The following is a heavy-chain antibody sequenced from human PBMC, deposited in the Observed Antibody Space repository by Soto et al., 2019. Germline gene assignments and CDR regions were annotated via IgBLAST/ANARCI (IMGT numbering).Heavy chain of an antibody. CDR2: IYHSGST. CDR3: AEAYSGSYTNWFDP. V-gene: IGHV4-4*02. Sequence: PSETLSLTCAVSGGSISGSNWWSWVRQPPGKGLEWIGEIYHSGSTNYNPSLKSRVTISVDKSKNQFSLKLSSVTAADTAVYYCAEAYSGSYTNWFDPWGQGTLVTVSS. D-gene: IGHD1-26*01. J-gene: IGHJ5*02. CDR1: GGSISGSNW.